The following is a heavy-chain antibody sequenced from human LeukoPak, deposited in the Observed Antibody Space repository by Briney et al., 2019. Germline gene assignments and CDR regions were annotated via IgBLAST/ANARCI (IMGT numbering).Heavy chain of an antibody. V-gene: IGHV1-3*01. D-gene: IGHD4-17*01. J-gene: IGHJ4*02. Sequence: GASVKVFCKASGYTFTSYAMHWVRQAPGQRLEWMGWINAGSGNTKYSQKFEGRVTITRDTSASTAYMELSSLRSEDTAVYYCARDQGEYGDYVTFWDYWGQGTLVTVSS. CDR2: INAGSGNT. CDR1: GYTFTSYA. CDR3: ARDQGEYGDYVTFWDY.